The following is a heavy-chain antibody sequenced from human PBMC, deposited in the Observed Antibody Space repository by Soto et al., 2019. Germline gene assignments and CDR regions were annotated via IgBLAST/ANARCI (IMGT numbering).Heavy chain of an antibody. CDR2: IYYSGST. CDR1: GGSISSSSYY. J-gene: IGHJ4*02. Sequence: SETLSLTCTVSGGSISSSSYYWGWIRQPPGKGLEWIGRIYYSGSTYYNPSLKSRVTISVDTSKNQFSLKLSAVTAADTAVYYCARQGDYYDSSGYYFDYWGQGTLVTVSS. CDR3: ARQGDYYDSSGYYFDY. V-gene: IGHV4-39*01. D-gene: IGHD3-22*01.